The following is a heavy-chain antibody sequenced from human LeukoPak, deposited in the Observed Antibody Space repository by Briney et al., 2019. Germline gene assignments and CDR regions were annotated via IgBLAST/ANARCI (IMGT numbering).Heavy chain of an antibody. CDR2: ISPDGRGK. Sequence: PGGSLRLSCVISGFTFSMYGMHWVRQAPGKGLEWVAVISPDGRGKNYVDSVEGRFTISRNNSKNTLYVQMNSLRAEDTAVYFCARGYDSNLDYYYYMDVWGKGTTVTVSS. CDR3: ARGYDSNLDYYYYMDV. V-gene: IGHV3-30*03. D-gene: IGHD3-16*01. J-gene: IGHJ6*03. CDR1: GFTFSMYG.